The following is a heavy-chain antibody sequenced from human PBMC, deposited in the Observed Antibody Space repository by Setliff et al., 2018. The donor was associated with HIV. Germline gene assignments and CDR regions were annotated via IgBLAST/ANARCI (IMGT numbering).Heavy chain of an antibody. CDR3: ARHGRWYFDL. CDR1: GGSLRGFY. V-gene: IGHV4-34*01. Sequence: SLTCAVYGGSLRGFYWTWIRQPPGEGLEWIGEISHGGDSNYNPSLKSRVTISVDTSKNQFSLKLSSVTAADTAVYYCARHGRWYFDLWGRGTLVTVSS. J-gene: IGHJ2*01. CDR2: ISHGGDS. D-gene: IGHD1-26*01.